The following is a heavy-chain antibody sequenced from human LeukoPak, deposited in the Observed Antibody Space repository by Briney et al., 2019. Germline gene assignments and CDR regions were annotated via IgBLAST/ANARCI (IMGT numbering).Heavy chain of an antibody. D-gene: IGHD3-10*01. CDR3: AKTRSNLRMSESDF. CDR1: GFTFSTYA. V-gene: IGHV3-23*01. J-gene: IGHJ4*02. Sequence: GGSLRLSCAASGFTFSTYAMNWVRQAPGKGPEWVSFITGSGSGTYYTDSVKGRFTISRDNPRNTLYLQMNNLRADDTALYYCAKTRSNLRMSESDFWGQGTLVTVSS. CDR2: ITGSGSGT.